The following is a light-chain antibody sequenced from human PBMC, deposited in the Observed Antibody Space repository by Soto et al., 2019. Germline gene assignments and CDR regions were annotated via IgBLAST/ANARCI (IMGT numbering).Light chain of an antibody. CDR2: GAS. CDR1: LSVSSSY. CDR3: QQYGSSQWT. V-gene: IGKV3-20*01. J-gene: IGKJ1*01. Sequence: EIVLTQSPGTLSLSPGERATLSCRASLSVSSSYLAWYQQKPGQAPRLLIYGASSRATGIPDRFSGSGSGTEFTLTISRLEPEDFAVYYCQQYGSSQWTFGQGTKVEIK.